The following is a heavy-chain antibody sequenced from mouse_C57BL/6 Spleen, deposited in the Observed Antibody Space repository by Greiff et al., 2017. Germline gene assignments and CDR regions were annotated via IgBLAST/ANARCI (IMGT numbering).Heavy chain of an antibody. J-gene: IGHJ2*01. CDR2: IPPNSGST. CDR1: GYTFTSYW. Sequence: QVQLQQPGAELVKPGASVKLSCKASGYTFTSYWMHWVKQRPGQGLEWIGMIPPNSGSTNYNEKFKSKATMTVDKSSSTAYMQLSSLTSEDSAVYYCARWDDAYFDYWGQGTTLTVSS. V-gene: IGHV1-64*01. D-gene: IGHD2-3*01. CDR3: ARWDDAYFDY.